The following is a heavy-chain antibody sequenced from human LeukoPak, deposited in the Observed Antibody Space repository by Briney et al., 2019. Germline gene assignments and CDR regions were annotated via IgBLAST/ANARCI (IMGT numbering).Heavy chain of an antibody. CDR2: PCSNTNT. V-gene: IGHV3-66*01. D-gene: IGHD2-21*01. Sequence: GGSLRLSCAASGFSVSTNYMSWVRQAPGKGLEWVSVPCSNTNTYYADSVKGRFTISRDDSKNTLYLQVNSLRVEDTAVYYCASGEQHLIVVYWGQGTLVTVSS. J-gene: IGHJ4*02. CDR3: ASGEQHLIVVY. CDR1: GFSVSTNY.